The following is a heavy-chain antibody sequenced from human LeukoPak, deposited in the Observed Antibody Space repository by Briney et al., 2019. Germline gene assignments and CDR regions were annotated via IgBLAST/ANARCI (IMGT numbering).Heavy chain of an antibody. D-gene: IGHD6-19*01. CDR3: ASRTAARRSGSPFDP. Sequence: SETLSLTCTVSGGSFSSTNYYWGWIRRPPGKGLEWIGSIFYSGSTYYNPSLKSRVTISVDTSKNHISLRMSSVTAADTAVYYCASRTAARRSGSPFDPWGQGTLVTVSS. CDR2: IFYSGST. V-gene: IGHV4-39*02. CDR1: GGSFSSTNYY. J-gene: IGHJ5*02.